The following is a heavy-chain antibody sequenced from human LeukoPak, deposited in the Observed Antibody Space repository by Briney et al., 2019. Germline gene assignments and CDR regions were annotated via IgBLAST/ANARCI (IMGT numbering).Heavy chain of an antibody. V-gene: IGHV1-18*04. CDR2: ISAYNGNT. Sequence: ASVKVSCKASGYTFTGYYMHWVRQAPGQGLEWMGWISAYNGNTNYAQKLQGRVTMTTDTSTSTAYMELRSLRSDDTAVYYCAREEYYGDYPGYYWGQGTLVTVSS. CDR1: GYTFTGYY. CDR3: AREEYYGDYPGYY. J-gene: IGHJ4*02. D-gene: IGHD4-17*01.